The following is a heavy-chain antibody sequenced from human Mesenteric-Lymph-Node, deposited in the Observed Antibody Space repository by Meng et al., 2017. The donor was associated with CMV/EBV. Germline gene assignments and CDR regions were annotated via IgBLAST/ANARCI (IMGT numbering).Heavy chain of an antibody. CDR2: ISYDGNNK. J-gene: IGHJ6*02. CDR3: AKDRGVGQAAPPYYYYGMDV. V-gene: IGHV3-30*04. Sequence: GESLKISCAASGFTFDSYSMHWVRQAPGKGLEWVAVISYDGNNKYYADSVKGRFTISRDNSKNTLYLQMNSLRVEDTAVYYCAKDRGVGQAAPPYYYYGMDVWGQGTTVTVSS. CDR1: GFTFDSYS. D-gene: IGHD2-2*01.